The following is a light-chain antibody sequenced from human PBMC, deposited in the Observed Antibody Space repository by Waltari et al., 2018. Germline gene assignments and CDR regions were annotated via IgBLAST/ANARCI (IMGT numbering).Light chain of an antibody. CDR2: WAS. V-gene: IGKV4-1*01. CDR3: QQYYSTPLT. CDR1: ESVLYSSNNKNH. Sequence: DIVMTQSPESLAVSLGERATIHCKSSESVLYSSNNKNHLAWYQQKPVQPPKLLLYWASTRKSGVPDRFSGSGSETDFTLTVTSLQAEDVAVYYCQQYYSTPLTFGGGTKVEIK. J-gene: IGKJ4*01.